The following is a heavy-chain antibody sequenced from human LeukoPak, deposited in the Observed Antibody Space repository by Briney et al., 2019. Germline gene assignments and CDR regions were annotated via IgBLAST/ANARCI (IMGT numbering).Heavy chain of an antibody. D-gene: IGHD6-13*01. CDR1: GFTFSSYG. V-gene: IGHV3-23*01. CDR2: ISGSGGST. J-gene: IGHJ4*02. CDR3: ANEQWYSSSWYDY. Sequence: GGSLRLSCAASGFTFSSYGMSWVRQAPGKGLEWVSVISGSGGSTYYADSVKGRFTISRDNSKNTLYLQMNGLRAEDTAVYYCANEQWYSSSWYDYWGQGTLVTVSS.